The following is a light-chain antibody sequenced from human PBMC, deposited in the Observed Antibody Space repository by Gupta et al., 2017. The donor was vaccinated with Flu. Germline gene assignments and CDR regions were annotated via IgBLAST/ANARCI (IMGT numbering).Light chain of an antibody. V-gene: IGLV2-14*01. J-gene: IGLJ2*01. CDR2: EVS. Sequence: SALTPPASVSGPPGQSITISCTGTSSDVGGYNYVSWFQQHPGTAPKLILYEVSDRPSGVSNRFSGSKSGNTASLTISGLQTEDEADYYCASYTSSSTLVFGGGTKVTVL. CDR3: ASYTSSSTLV. CDR1: SSDVGGYNY.